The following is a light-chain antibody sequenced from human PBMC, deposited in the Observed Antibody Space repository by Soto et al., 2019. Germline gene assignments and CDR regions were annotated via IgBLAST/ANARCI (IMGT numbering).Light chain of an antibody. CDR1: QSVSSSY. CDR3: QQSGSSPQT. Sequence: EIVLTQSPGTLSLSPGERATLSCRASQSVSSSYLAWYQQKPGQAPRLLIYGASSRATGIPDRFSGGGSGTDFTLTISRLEPEDFAVYYCQQSGSSPQTFGQGTKVEIK. CDR2: GAS. V-gene: IGKV3-20*01. J-gene: IGKJ1*01.